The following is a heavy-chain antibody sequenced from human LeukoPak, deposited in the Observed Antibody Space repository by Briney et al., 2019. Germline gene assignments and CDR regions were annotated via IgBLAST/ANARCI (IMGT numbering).Heavy chain of an antibody. CDR2: IYHSGST. CDR1: GYSISSGYY. V-gene: IGHV4-38-2*02. D-gene: IGHD6-13*01. CDR3: ARAYSSSWYFNWFDP. J-gene: IGHJ5*02. Sequence: SETLSLTCTVSGYSISSGYYWGWLRQPPGRGLEWIGTIYHSGSTYYNPSLKSRVTISVDTSRNQFSLKLSSVTAADTAVYCARAYSSSWYFNWFDPWGQGTQVTVSS.